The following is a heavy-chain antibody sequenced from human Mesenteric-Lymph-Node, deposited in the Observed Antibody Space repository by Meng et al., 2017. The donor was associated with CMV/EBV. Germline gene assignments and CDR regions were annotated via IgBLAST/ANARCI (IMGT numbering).Heavy chain of an antibody. D-gene: IGHD3-22*01. V-gene: IGHV6-1*01. Sequence: LRPSCDISGDSVSSNSATWNWLRQSPTRGIEWLGRTFFRSKWYSDYAFSVKSRITINPDTSKNQFSMQLNSVTPADTAVYYCPREEYYYGSSGYNFFDPWGQGTLVTVSS. CDR1: GDSVSSNSAT. CDR3: PREEYYYGSSGYNFFDP. J-gene: IGHJ5*02. CDR2: TFFRSKWYS.